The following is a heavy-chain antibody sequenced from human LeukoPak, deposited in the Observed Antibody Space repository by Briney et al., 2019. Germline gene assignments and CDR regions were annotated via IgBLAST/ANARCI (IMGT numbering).Heavy chain of an antibody. CDR2: IYYSGST. V-gene: IGHV4-59*01. Sequence: SETLSLTCTVSGGSLSSYYWSWIRQPPGKGLEWIGYIYYSGSTNYNPSLKSRVTISVDTSKTQFSLKLSPVTAADTAVYYCARVNYDSSGYFFDYWGQGTLVTVSS. D-gene: IGHD3-22*01. CDR1: GGSLSSYY. CDR3: ARVNYDSSGYFFDY. J-gene: IGHJ4*02.